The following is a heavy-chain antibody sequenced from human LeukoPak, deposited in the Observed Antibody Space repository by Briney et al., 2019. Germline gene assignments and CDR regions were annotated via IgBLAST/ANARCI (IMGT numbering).Heavy chain of an antibody. V-gene: IGHV1-3*03. CDR3: AIRDGHRDY. D-gene: IGHD5-24*01. Sequence: ASVKVSCKASGYTLSNYAVLWVRQAPGQRLEWMGWINAGNGNTKYSQDFQGRVSITRDTSASTAYMELGSLRSEDMAVYYCAIRDGHRDYWGQGTLVTVSS. CDR1: GYTLSNYA. CDR2: INAGNGNT. J-gene: IGHJ4*02.